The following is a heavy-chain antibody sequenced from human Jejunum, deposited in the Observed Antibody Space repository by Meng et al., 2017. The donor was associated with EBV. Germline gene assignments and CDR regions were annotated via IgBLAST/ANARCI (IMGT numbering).Heavy chain of an antibody. Sequence: QVQLQESGPGLVKPSGXLSLTCAVPGGSITSTNWWSWVRQPPGKGLEWIGEIHHSGRTNYNPSLKSRVTISVDKSKNQFSLELSSVTAADTAVYFCASVGYYDSSGYFTDYWGQGTLVTVSS. CDR2: IHHSGRT. CDR3: ASVGYYDSSGYFTDY. V-gene: IGHV4-4*02. D-gene: IGHD3-22*01. CDR1: GGSITSTNW. J-gene: IGHJ4*02.